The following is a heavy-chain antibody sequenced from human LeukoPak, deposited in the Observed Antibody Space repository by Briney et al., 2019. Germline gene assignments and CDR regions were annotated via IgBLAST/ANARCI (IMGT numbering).Heavy chain of an antibody. J-gene: IGHJ4*02. D-gene: IGHD3-22*01. Sequence: PSGTLSLTCAVSGGSISSSNWWSWVRQPPGKGLEWTGEINHSGSTNYNPSLKSRVTISVDTSKNQFSLKLSSVTAADTAVYYCARGFYSRMYYYDSSGYKPIDYWGQGTLVTVSS. CDR1: GGSISSSNW. CDR2: INHSGST. V-gene: IGHV4-4*02. CDR3: ARGFYSRMYYYDSSGYKPIDY.